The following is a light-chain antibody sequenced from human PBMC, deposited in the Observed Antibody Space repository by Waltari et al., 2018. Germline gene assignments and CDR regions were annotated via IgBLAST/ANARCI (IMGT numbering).Light chain of an antibody. CDR1: QSLLHRNGNNY. J-gene: IGKJ1*01. CDR2: LGS. V-gene: IGKV2-28*01. Sequence: DIVVTQSPLSLPVTPGEPASISCRSSQSLLHRNGNNYLDRYLQKPGQSPQLLIYLGSNRASGVPDRFSVSGSGTDFTLRISRVEAEDVGVYYCMQSLQTLWTFGQGTKVEIK. CDR3: MQSLQTLWT.